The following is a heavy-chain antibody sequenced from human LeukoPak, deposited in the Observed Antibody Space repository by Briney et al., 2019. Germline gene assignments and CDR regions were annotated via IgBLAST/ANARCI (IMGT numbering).Heavy chain of an antibody. CDR2: IKQDGSEK. CDR3: ARLDRPIWFGESTIDY. J-gene: IGHJ4*02. D-gene: IGHD3-10*01. CDR1: GFTFSSYW. V-gene: IGHV3-7*01. Sequence: GGSLRLSCAASGFTFSSYWMSWVRQAPGKGPEWVANIKQDGSEKYYVDSVKGRFTISRDNAKNSLYLQMNSLRAEDTAVYYCARLDRPIWFGESTIDYWGQGTLVTVSS.